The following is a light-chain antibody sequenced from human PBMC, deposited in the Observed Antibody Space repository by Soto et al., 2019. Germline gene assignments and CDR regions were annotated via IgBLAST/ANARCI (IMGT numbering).Light chain of an antibody. CDR3: QAYDSGLSGRV. CDR1: SSNIGAGYD. V-gene: IGLV1-40*01. Sequence: QPVLTQPPSVSGAPGQRVTISCTGTSSNIGAGYDVHWYQQAPGTAPKLLVYGNNNRPSGVPDRFSGSKSGTSASLAITGLQAEDEADYYSQAYDSGLSGRVFGTGTKLTVL. CDR2: GNN. J-gene: IGLJ1*01.